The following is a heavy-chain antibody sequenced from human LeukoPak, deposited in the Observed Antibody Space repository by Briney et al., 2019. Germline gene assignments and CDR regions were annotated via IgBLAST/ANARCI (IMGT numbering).Heavy chain of an antibody. V-gene: IGHV4-39*01. J-gene: IGHJ4*02. D-gene: IGHD3-16*02. CDR1: GGSISSSTYY. CDR3: ARLGYQEYYFDY. CDR2: IYYSGST. Sequence: SETLSLTCTVSGGSISSSTYYWGWICQPPGKGLERIGSIYYSGSTYYNPSLKSRVTISVDTSKNQFSLKLSSVTAADTAVYYCARLGYQEYYFDYWGQGTLVTVSS.